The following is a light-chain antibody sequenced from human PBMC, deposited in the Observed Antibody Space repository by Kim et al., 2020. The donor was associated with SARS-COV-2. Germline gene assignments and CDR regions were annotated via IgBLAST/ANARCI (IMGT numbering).Light chain of an antibody. CDR1: QTISSY. V-gene: IGKV1-39*01. J-gene: IGKJ2*01. CDR2: AAS. Sequence: SASLSDRVTITCRASQTISSYLNWYQQKPGKAPNLLIYAASSLQSGIPSRFSGSGSGTDFTLTISSLQPEDFATYYCQQSYSTLYTFGQGTKLEI. CDR3: QQSYSTLYT.